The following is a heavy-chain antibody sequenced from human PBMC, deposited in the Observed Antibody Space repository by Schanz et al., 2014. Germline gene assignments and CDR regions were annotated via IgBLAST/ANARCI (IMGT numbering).Heavy chain of an antibody. CDR2: LSSDSRHV. J-gene: IGHJ4*02. V-gene: IGHV3-21*01. CDR3: ASTYRSGWSIDY. D-gene: IGHD6-19*01. Sequence: EVQLVESGGGLVKPGGSLRLSCVASGFIFSSYNMNWVRQSPGKGLEWVSFLSSDSRHVYYVESAKGRFTISRDNAKNSLYLQMNSLRAEDAAVYYCASTYRSGWSIDYWGQGTLVTVSS. CDR1: GFIFSSYN.